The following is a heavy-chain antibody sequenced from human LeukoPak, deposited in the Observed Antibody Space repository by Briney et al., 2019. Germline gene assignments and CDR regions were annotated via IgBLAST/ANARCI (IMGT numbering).Heavy chain of an antibody. D-gene: IGHD2-15*01. V-gene: IGHV1-18*01. CDR1: GYTLTNYN. J-gene: IGHJ4*02. CDR3: AREFGHCSGDNCFYFFDL. CDR2: INTHKGHT. Sequence: GASVKVSCKASGYTLTNYNISWVRQAPGQGLEWMGWINTHKGHTNFLQKFQGRVTVTTDLSTNTAHMELRRLRSDDTAVYYCAREFGHCSGDNCFYFFDLWGQGSRVIVSS.